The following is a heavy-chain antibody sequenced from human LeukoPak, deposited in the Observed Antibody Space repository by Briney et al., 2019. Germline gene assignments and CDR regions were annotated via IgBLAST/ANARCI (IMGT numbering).Heavy chain of an antibody. CDR3: ARGFRDTAMFLDY. Sequence: QPGGSLRLSCEASGISFSSYEMNWVRQAPGKGLEWLSCISGSGTPVYYADSVKGRFTISRDNAKNSLYLQMNSLRAEDTVVYYCARGFRDTAMFLDYWGQGTLVTVSS. CDR1: GISFSSYE. V-gene: IGHV3-48*03. D-gene: IGHD5-18*01. J-gene: IGHJ4*02. CDR2: ISGSGTPV.